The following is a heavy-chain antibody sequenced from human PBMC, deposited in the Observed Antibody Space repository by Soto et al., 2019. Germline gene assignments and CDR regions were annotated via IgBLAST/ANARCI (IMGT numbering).Heavy chain of an antibody. CDR3: ARLESSYGYIDY. Sequence: SWTLSLTCTVSGGSVSSGSYHWSWIRQPPGKGLEWIGYLYYSGSTNYNPSLKSRVTISVDTSKTQFSLKLSSVTAADTAVYYCARLESSYGYIDYWGQGTLVTVSS. CDR2: LYYSGST. J-gene: IGHJ4*02. CDR1: GGSVSSGSYH. D-gene: IGHD5-18*01. V-gene: IGHV4-61*01.